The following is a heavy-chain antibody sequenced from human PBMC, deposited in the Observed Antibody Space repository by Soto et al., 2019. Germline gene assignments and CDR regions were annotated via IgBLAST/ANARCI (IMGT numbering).Heavy chain of an antibody. V-gene: IGHV3-33*01. Sequence: GGSLRLSCAASGFTFSSFGMHWVRQAPGKGLEWVSLIWYDGSKKSYGDSVKGRFTIPRDNSRNTVYLQMNSLRADDTAVYYCARDASYYSLWSGYYPSRNGMDVWGQGTTVTVS. D-gene: IGHD3-3*01. CDR1: GFTFSSFG. CDR3: ARDASYYSLWSGYYPSRNGMDV. CDR2: IWYDGSKK. J-gene: IGHJ6*02.